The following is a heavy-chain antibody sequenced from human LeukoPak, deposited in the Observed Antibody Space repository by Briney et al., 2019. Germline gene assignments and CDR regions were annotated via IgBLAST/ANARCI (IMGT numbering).Heavy chain of an antibody. J-gene: IGHJ6*02. Sequence: ASVKVSCKASGYTFTSYGISWVRQAPGQGLEWMGWISAYNGNTNYAQKLQGRVTMTTDTSTSTAYMELRSLRSDDTAVYYCARERVVVPAASPQNTYYYYYGLHLWGQGTTVTVSS. D-gene: IGHD2-2*01. CDR2: ISAYNGNT. CDR1: GYTFTSYG. V-gene: IGHV1-18*01. CDR3: ARERVVVPAASPQNTYYYYYGLHL.